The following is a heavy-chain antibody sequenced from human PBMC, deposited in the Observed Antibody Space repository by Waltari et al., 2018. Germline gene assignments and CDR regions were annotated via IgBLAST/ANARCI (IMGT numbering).Heavy chain of an antibody. J-gene: IGHJ6*03. CDR3: ARDWSALLWFGELTSYYYYMDV. V-gene: IGHV1-2*02. CDR2: INPNSGGT. D-gene: IGHD3-10*01. Sequence: QLVQSGPEVKKPGASVKVSCKASGYTFTGYYMHWVRQAPGQGLEWMGWINPNSGGTNYAQKFQGRVTMTRDTSISTAYMELSRLRSDDTAVYYCARDWSALLWFGELTSYYYYMDVWGKGTTVTVSS. CDR1: GYTFTGYY.